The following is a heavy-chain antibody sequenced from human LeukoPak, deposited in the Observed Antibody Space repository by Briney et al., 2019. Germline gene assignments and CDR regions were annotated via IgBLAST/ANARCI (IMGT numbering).Heavy chain of an antibody. J-gene: IGHJ3*01. CDR3: ARVLGGRELDAFDF. CDR1: GYRFTDYY. CDR2: IKPNSGAT. Sequence: ASVKVSCKASGYRFTDYYIHWVRPAPGQGLEWMGWIKPNSGATSYVQMCQGRVTMTRDTSISTVYMDLIRLKSDDTAVYYCARVLGGRELDAFDFWGQGTMLTVSS. V-gene: IGHV1-2*02. D-gene: IGHD1-7*01.